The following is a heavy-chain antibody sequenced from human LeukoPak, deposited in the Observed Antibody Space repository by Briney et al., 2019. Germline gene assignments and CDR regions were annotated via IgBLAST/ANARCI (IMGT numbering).Heavy chain of an antibody. CDR2: ISSSGSSI. CDR3: ARDSHKFDSSGYCPDAFDI. J-gene: IGHJ3*02. CDR1: GLTFSSYE. Sequence: SGGSLRLSCAASGLTFSSYEMKRVRQAAGKGLKWVSYISSSGSSIYYADSVKGRFTISRDNAKKSLYLQMHSLRAEDTAVYYCARDSHKFDSSGYCPDAFDIWGQGTMVTVSS. D-gene: IGHD3-22*01. V-gene: IGHV3-48*03.